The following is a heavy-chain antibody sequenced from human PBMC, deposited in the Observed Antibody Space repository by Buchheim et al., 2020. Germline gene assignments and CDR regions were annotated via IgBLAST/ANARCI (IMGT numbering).Heavy chain of an antibody. J-gene: IGHJ4*02. V-gene: IGHV4-31*03. Sequence: QVQLQESGPGLVKPSQTLSLTCTVSGGSISSGGYYWSWIRQHPGKGLEWIGYIYYSGSTYYNPSLKSRVTISVDTSKNQFSLKLSSVTAADTAVYYCARDARITIFGVVTQRGRYFDYWGQGTL. D-gene: IGHD3-3*01. CDR3: ARDARITIFGVVTQRGRYFDY. CDR2: IYYSGST. CDR1: GGSISSGGYY.